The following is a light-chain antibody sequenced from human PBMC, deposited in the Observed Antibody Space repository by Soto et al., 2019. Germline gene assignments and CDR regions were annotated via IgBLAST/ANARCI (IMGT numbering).Light chain of an antibody. Sequence: DIQTTQSPSTLSASVGDRVTITCRASQSISSWLAWYQQKPGKAPKLLIYDASSLESGVPSRFSGSGSGTEFTLTISSLQPEDIATYYCQQYDNLPITFGQGTRLEIK. J-gene: IGKJ5*01. CDR3: QQYDNLPIT. CDR2: DAS. CDR1: QSISSW. V-gene: IGKV1-5*01.